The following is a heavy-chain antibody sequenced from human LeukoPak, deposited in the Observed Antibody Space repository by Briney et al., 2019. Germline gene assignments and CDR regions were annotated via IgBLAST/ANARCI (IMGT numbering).Heavy chain of an antibody. Sequence: GGFLRLSCAASGFAFSTYSMNWVRQAPGKGLEWVSYITSTSATKYYADSVKGRFTVSRDNAKSSLFLQMNSLRDEDTAVYYCVRDGGGLDCWGQGTLVTVSS. V-gene: IGHV3-48*02. D-gene: IGHD3-16*01. J-gene: IGHJ4*02. CDR2: ITSTSATK. CDR3: VRDGGGLDC. CDR1: GFAFSTYS.